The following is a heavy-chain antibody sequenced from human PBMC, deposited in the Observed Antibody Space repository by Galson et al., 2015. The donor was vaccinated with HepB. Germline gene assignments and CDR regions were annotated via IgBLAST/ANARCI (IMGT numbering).Heavy chain of an antibody. V-gene: IGHV1-46*03. D-gene: IGHD1-14*01. J-gene: IGHJ4*02. Sequence: SVKVSCKASGYNFASNYVDWVRQAPGQGPEWMGIINPSSGSAKYAQKFQGRVTMTRETSKNTVYMELSSLRADDTAVYYCGRDICRKFSFVCWGQGTLVTCSS. CDR1: GYNFASNY. CDR2: INPSSGSA. CDR3: GRDICRKFSFVC.